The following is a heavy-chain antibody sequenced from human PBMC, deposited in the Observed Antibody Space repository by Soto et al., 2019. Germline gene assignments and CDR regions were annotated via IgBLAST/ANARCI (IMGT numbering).Heavy chain of an antibody. V-gene: IGHV4-4*02. CDR3: ARSSGFFAISLLDT. J-gene: IGHJ5*01. CDR1: GDSINNTYW. D-gene: IGHD2-2*02. Sequence: SETLSLTGFVSGDSINNTYWWSWVRQAPEKGLEWIGEIYHTGGRSYMPSLRGRITLSVDTSKNQFSLKLTSVTAADTAVYYCARSSGFFAISLLDTWGQGALVTVSS. CDR2: IYHTGGR.